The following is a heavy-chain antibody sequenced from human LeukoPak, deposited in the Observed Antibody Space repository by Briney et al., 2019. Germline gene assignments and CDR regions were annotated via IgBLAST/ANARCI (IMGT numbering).Heavy chain of an antibody. CDR2: ISSSGSTK. CDR3: ATEGGPPIERY. Sequence: GGSLRLSCAASGFTFSSYSMNWVRQAPGKGLEWVSYISSSGSTKYYADSVKGRFTISRDNARNSLYLQMNSLRAEDTAVYYCATEGGPPIERYWGQGTLVTVSS. J-gene: IGHJ4*02. V-gene: IGHV3-48*01. CDR1: GFTFSSYS. D-gene: IGHD2-15*01.